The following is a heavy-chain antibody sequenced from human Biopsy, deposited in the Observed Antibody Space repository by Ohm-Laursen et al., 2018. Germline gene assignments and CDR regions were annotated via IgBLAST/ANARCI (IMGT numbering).Heavy chain of an antibody. J-gene: IGHJ3*02. D-gene: IGHD3-16*01. Sequence: SLRLSCSASGFTFSRYWMSWVRQAPGKGLEWVANIKEDGSDNFYVDSVKGRFTISRDNAKKSLYLQMNSLRAEDTAVYYCARDGAGGGAYDIWGQGTMVTVSS. CDR3: ARDGAGGGAYDI. V-gene: IGHV3-7*01. CDR2: IKEDGSDN. CDR1: GFTFSRYW.